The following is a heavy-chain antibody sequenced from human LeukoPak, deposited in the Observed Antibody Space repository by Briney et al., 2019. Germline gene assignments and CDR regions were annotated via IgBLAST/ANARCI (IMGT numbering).Heavy chain of an antibody. CDR3: ARDTDDAGYFDY. J-gene: IGHJ4*02. V-gene: IGHV3-21*01. CDR1: GFTFSSYS. D-gene: IGHD1-1*01. CDR2: ISSSSSYI. Sequence: GGSLRLSCAASGFTFSSYSMNWVRQAPGKGLEWVSSISSSSSYIYYADSVKGRFTISRDNAKNSLYLQMNSLRAEDTAVYYCARDTDDAGYFDYWGQGTLVTVSS.